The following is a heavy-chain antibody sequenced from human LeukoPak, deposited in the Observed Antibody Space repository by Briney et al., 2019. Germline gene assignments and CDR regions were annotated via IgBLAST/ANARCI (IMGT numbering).Heavy chain of an antibody. CDR2: INSDGSST. D-gene: IGHD5-18*01. Sequence: GGSLRLSCAASGFTFSSYWMHWVRRAPGKGLVWVSRINSDGSSTSYADSVKGRFTISRDNAKNTLYLQMNGLRAEDTAVYYCGNLDTPMGYWGQGTLVTVSS. V-gene: IGHV3-74*01. J-gene: IGHJ4*02. CDR3: GNLDTPMGY. CDR1: GFTFSSYW.